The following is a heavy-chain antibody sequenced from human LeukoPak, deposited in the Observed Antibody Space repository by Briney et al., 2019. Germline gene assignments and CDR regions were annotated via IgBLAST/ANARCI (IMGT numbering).Heavy chain of an antibody. CDR3: ARAEWGYSSGWLDY. D-gene: IGHD6-19*01. J-gene: IGHJ4*02. CDR2: ITTTGSTV. CDR1: GFTFSSYS. Sequence: GGSLRLSCAASGFTFSSYSMNWVRQAPGKGLEWVSYITTTGSTVYYADSVKGRFTISRDNAKNSLYLQMNSLRAEDTAVYYCARAEWGYSSGWLDYWGQGTLVTVSS. V-gene: IGHV3-48*04.